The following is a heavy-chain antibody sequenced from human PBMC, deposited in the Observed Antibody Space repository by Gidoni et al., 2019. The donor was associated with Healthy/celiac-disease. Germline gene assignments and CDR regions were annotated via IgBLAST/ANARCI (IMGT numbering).Heavy chain of an antibody. J-gene: IGHJ4*02. CDR2: IKSKTDGGTT. Sequence: EVQLVESGGGLVTPGGSLRLSCAASRFTFSNAWLSWVRQAPGKGLEWVGRIKSKTDGGTTDYAAPVKGRFTISRDDSKNTLYLKMNSLKTEDTAVYYCTTEACSGGSCYRTEGNYFDYWGQGTLVTVSS. D-gene: IGHD2-15*01. CDR1: RFTFSNAW. CDR3: TTEACSGGSCYRTEGNYFDY. V-gene: IGHV3-15*01.